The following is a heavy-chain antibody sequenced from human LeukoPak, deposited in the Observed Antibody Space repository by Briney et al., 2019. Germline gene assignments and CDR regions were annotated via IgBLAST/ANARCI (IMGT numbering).Heavy chain of an antibody. D-gene: IGHD6-19*01. CDR3: AKSGGGYSSGWFY. Sequence: GGSLRLSCAASGFTFSSYGMHWVRQAPGKGLEWVAVISSDGSNKYYADSVKGRFTISRDNSKNTLYLQMNSLRAEDTAVYYCAKSGGGYSSGWFYWGQGTLVTVSS. CDR1: GFTFSSYG. V-gene: IGHV3-30*18. CDR2: ISSDGSNK. J-gene: IGHJ4*02.